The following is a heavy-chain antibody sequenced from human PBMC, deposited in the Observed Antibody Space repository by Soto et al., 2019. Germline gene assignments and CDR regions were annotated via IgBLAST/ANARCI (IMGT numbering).Heavy chain of an antibody. Sequence: EVQLVESGGGLVQPGGSLRLSCAASGFTFSSYWMSWVRQAPGKGLEWVANIKQDGSEKYYVDSVKGRFTISRDNAKNSLYLQMNSLRAEDTAVYYCARDKTYYDFWSGYFGAQEQNNWFDPWGQGTLVTVSS. V-gene: IGHV3-7*01. CDR2: IKQDGSEK. D-gene: IGHD3-3*01. J-gene: IGHJ5*02. CDR3: ARDKTYYDFWSGYFGAQEQNNWFDP. CDR1: GFTFSSYW.